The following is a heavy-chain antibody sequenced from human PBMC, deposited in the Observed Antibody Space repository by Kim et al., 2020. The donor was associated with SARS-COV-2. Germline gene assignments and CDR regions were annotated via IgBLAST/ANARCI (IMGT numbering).Heavy chain of an antibody. CDR1: GGSFSGYY. D-gene: IGHD4-17*01. V-gene: IGHV4-34*01. Sequence: SETLSLTCAVYGGSFSGYYWSWIRQPPRKGLEWIGEINHSGSTNYNPYPKSRVTISVDTSKNQFSLKLNSVTAADTAVYDCARPGRGAVKKGAFDIWGQGTMVTVSS. J-gene: IGHJ3*02. CDR2: INHSGST. CDR3: ARPGRGAVKKGAFDI.